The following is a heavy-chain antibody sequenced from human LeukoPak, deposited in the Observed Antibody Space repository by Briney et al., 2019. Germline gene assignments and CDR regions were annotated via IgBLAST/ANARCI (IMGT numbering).Heavy chain of an antibody. CDR1: GFTFTSYG. D-gene: IGHD4-17*01. CDR2: IITYNGNT. V-gene: IGHV1-18*01. Sequence: GASVKVSCKASGFTFTSYGITWVRQAPGQGLEWMGWIITYNGNTHYAQKLQGRVTLTTDTSTNTAYMELRGLRSDDTAVYYCAKTTVTSEDYYYYYMDVWGKGTTVPVSS. J-gene: IGHJ6*03. CDR3: AKTTVTSEDYYYYYMDV.